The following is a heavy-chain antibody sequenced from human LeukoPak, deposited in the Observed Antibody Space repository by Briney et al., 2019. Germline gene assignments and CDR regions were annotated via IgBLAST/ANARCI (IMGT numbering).Heavy chain of an antibody. D-gene: IGHD3-9*01. CDR2: INSRSSTI. J-gene: IGHJ4*02. CDR1: GFTFSTHD. V-gene: IGHV3-48*04. CDR3: TRYYTLTDAYGHLDY. Sequence: PGGSLRLSCAASGFTFSTHDVNWVRQAPGKGLEWVSYINSRSSTIYYADSVKGRFTISRDNAKNSLYLQMNSLRAEDTAVYYCTRYYTLTDAYGHLDYWGQGTLVAVSS.